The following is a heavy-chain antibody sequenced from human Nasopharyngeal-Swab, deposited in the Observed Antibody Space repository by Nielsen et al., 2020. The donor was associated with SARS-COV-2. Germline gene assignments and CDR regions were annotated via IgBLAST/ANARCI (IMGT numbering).Heavy chain of an antibody. Sequence: GESLKISCAASGFTFSSYGMHWVHQAPGKGLEWVAVIWYDGSNKYYADSVKGRFTISRDNSKNTLYLQMNSLRAEDTAVYYCARGANWFDPWGQGTLVTVSS. V-gene: IGHV3-33*01. CDR1: GFTFSSYG. J-gene: IGHJ5*02. CDR3: ARGANWFDP. CDR2: IWYDGSNK.